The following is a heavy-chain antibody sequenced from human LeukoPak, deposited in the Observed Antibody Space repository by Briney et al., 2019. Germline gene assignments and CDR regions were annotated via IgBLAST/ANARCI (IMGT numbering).Heavy chain of an antibody. CDR1: GFTFSSYA. Sequence: GGSLRLSCAASGFTFSSYAMSWVRQAPGKGLEWVSAISGSGGSTYYADSVKGRFTISRDNSKNTLYLQMNSLRAEDTAVYYCAKDQAGDIVVTDLDHWGQGTLVTVSS. CDR2: ISGSGGST. V-gene: IGHV3-23*01. J-gene: IGHJ4*02. CDR3: AKDQAGDIVVTDLDH. D-gene: IGHD2-2*01.